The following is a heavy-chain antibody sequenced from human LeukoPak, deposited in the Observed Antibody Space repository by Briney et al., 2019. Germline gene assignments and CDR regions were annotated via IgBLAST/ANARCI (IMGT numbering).Heavy chain of an antibody. CDR1: GLTFSSYW. Sequence: PGGSLRLSCAASGLTFSSYWMSWVRQPPGKGVEGVANIKQDGSEKYYVDSVKGRFTISRDNAKNLLYLQMNSLRAEDTAVYYCAREWLGYSYGTRTPCFDYWGQGTLVTVSS. V-gene: IGHV3-7*01. J-gene: IGHJ4*02. CDR3: AREWLGYSYGTRTPCFDY. CDR2: IKQDGSEK. D-gene: IGHD5-18*01.